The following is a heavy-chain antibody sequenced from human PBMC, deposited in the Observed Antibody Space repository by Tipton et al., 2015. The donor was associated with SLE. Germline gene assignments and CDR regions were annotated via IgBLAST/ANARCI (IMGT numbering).Heavy chain of an antibody. CDR2: IKHDGSEK. CDR1: GFSISGYW. Sequence: SLRLSCAGSGFSISGYWLSWVRQAPGKGLDWLADIKHDGSEKYYVDSVKGRFTISRDNAKNSLYLQMTSLRVDDTALYYCARTTEYDYWGQGTQVTVSS. D-gene: IGHD1-14*01. J-gene: IGHJ4*02. V-gene: IGHV3-7*01. CDR3: ARTTEYDY.